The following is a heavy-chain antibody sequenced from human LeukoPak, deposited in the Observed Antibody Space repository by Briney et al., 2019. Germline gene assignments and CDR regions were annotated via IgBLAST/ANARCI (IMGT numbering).Heavy chain of an antibody. CDR1: GFTLSSYA. Sequence: VQPGRSLRLSCAASGFTLSSYAMHWVRQAPGKGLEWVAVISYDGSNKYYADSVKGRFTISRDNSKNTLYLQMNSLRAEDTAVYYCARDNYGMDVWGQGTTVTVSS. CDR2: ISYDGSNK. V-gene: IGHV3-30-3*01. CDR3: ARDNYGMDV. J-gene: IGHJ6*02.